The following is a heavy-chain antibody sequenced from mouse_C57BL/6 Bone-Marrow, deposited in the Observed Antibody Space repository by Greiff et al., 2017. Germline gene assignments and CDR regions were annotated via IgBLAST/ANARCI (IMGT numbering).Heavy chain of an antibody. CDR2: IWRGGST. CDR3: AKPHYYYGSSYDYAMDY. V-gene: IGHV2-5*01. CDR1: GFSLTSYG. J-gene: IGHJ4*01. Sequence: QVQLKQSGPGLVQPSQSLSITCTVSGFSLTSYGVHWVRQSPGKGLEWLGVIWRGGSTDYNAAFMSRLSITKDNSKRQVFFKMNSLQADDTAIYYCAKPHYYYGSSYDYAMDYWGQGTSVTVSS. D-gene: IGHD1-1*01.